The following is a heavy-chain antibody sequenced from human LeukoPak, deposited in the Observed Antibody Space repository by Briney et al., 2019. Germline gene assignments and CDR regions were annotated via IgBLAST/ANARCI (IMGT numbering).Heavy chain of an antibody. CDR2: IYHSGTA. J-gene: IGHJ5*02. V-gene: IGHV4-38-2*02. CDR1: AYSITNDNY. Sequence: SETLSLTCTVSAYSITNDNYWIWIRQSPGTGPEWIGSIYHSGTAYYNPSLKSRVTISADTSKNHFSLKLNSVTATDTAVYYCAKEVARRTGGFDPWGQGTLVTVSS. D-gene: IGHD3/OR15-3a*01. CDR3: AKEVARRTGGFDP.